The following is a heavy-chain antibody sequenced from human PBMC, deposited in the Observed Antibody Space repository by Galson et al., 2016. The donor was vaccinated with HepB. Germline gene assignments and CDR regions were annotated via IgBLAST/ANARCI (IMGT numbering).Heavy chain of an antibody. Sequence: SLRLSCAASGLRFSSFGMYWVRQAPGKGLEWVAVIWYDESQEYYVDSVKGRFTISRDNSRDTLYLQMNRLRAEDTAVYYCAREHWSYGMDVWGQGTTVTVS. CDR3: AREHWSYGMDV. D-gene: IGHD3-3*02. CDR1: GLRFSSFG. J-gene: IGHJ6*02. CDR2: IWYDESQE. V-gene: IGHV3-33*07.